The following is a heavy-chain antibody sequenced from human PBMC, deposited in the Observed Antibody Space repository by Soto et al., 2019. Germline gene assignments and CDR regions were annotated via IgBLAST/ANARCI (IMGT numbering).Heavy chain of an antibody. Sequence: SVKVSCKASGRTFSSYAISWVRQAPGQGLEWMGGIIPIFGTANYAQKFQGRVTITADESTSTAYMELSSLRSEDTAVYYCARAMVEGGYDEYYYYGMDVWGQGTTVTVSS. V-gene: IGHV1-69*13. D-gene: IGHD5-12*01. J-gene: IGHJ6*02. CDR1: GRTFSSYA. CDR3: ARAMVEGGYDEYYYYGMDV. CDR2: IIPIFGTA.